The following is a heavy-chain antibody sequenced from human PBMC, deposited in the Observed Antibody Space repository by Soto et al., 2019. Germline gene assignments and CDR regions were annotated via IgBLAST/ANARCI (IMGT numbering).Heavy chain of an antibody. V-gene: IGHV3-30*18. D-gene: IGHD3-22*01. J-gene: IGHJ4*02. CDR2: ISDDGSNK. CDR3: AKEWVYDTSGWSFDY. Sequence: GRSLRLSCAASGFTFSSYGMHWVRQAPGKGLEWVAVISDDGSNKYYADSLKGRFTISRDNSKNTLYLQMNSLRAEDTAVYYCAKEWVYDTSGWSFDYWGQGTLVTVSS. CDR1: GFTFSSYG.